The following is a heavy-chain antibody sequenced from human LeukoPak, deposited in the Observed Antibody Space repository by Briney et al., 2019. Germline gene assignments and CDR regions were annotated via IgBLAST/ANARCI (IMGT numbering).Heavy chain of an antibody. J-gene: IGHJ4*02. Sequence: GGSLRLSCATSGFTFSNYGMSWVRQAPGKGLEWISAIGGSTYYADSVKGRFTISRDNSKNTLYLQMNSLRAEDTAVYYCAKGGYNYFDYWGQGTLVTVPS. V-gene: IGHV3-23*01. CDR2: IGGST. CDR1: GFTFSNYG. D-gene: IGHD5-18*01. CDR3: AKGGYNYFDY.